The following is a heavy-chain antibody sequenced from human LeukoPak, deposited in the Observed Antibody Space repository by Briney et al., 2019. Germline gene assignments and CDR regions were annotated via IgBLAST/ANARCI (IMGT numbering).Heavy chain of an antibody. D-gene: IGHD3-10*01. J-gene: IGHJ2*01. CDR3: ARTPVWGSGSYFDL. V-gene: IGHV4-39*01. CDR2: IYYSGST. Sequence: SETLSLTCTVSGGSISSSSYNWGWIRQPPGKGLEWIGSIYYSGSTYYNPSLKSRVTISVDTSKNQFSLKLSSVTAADTAVYYCARTPVWGSGSYFDLWGRGTLVTVSS. CDR1: GGSISSSSYN.